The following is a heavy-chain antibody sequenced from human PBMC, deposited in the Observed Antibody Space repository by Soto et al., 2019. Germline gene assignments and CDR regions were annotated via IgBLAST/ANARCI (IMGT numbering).Heavy chain of an antibody. CDR3: ARDPPSSGSYYPYYYYYYGMDV. V-gene: IGHV1-18*01. CDR1: GYTFTSYG. CDR2: ISAYSGNT. D-gene: IGHD1-26*01. J-gene: IGHJ6*02. Sequence: ASVKVSCKASGYTFTSYGIGWVRQAPGQGLEWMGWISAYSGNTNYAQKLQGRVTMTTDTSTSTAYMELRRLRSDDTAVYYCARDPPSSGSYYPYYYYYYGMDVWGQGTTVTVSS.